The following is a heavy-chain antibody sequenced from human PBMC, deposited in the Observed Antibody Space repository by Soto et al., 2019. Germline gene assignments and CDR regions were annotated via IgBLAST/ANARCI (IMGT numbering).Heavy chain of an antibody. D-gene: IGHD2-2*02. CDR3: ARSGYCSSTSCYRDKLGFDP. CDR1: GGTFSSYA. CDR2: IIPIFGTA. J-gene: IGHJ5*02. Sequence: GASVKVSCKASGGTFSSYAISWVRQAPGQGLEWMGGIIPIFGTANYAQKFQGRVTITADESTSTAYMELSSLRSEDTAVYYCARSGYCSSTSCYRDKLGFDPWGQGTLVTVSS. V-gene: IGHV1-69*13.